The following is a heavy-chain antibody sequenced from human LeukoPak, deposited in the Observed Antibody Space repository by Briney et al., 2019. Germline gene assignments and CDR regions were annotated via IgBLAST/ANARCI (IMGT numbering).Heavy chain of an antibody. J-gene: IGHJ6*03. Sequence: SQTLSLTCTVSGGSISSGSYYWSWIRQPAGKGLEWIGRIYTSGSTNYNPSLKSRVTISVDTSKNQFSLKLSSVTAADTAVYYCAREYDSSGYYSTYPAYYYYMDVWGKGTTVTISS. CDR1: GGSISSGSYY. CDR3: AREYDSSGYYSTYPAYYYYMDV. D-gene: IGHD3-22*01. CDR2: IYTSGST. V-gene: IGHV4-61*02.